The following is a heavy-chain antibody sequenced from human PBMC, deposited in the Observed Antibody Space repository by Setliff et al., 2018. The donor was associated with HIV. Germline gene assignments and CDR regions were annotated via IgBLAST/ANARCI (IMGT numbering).Heavy chain of an antibody. V-gene: IGHV4-4*08. J-gene: IGHJ6*03. CDR1: GGSISSYS. CDR2: IYTSGST. Sequence: PSETLSLTCTVPGGSISSYSWSWIRQPPGKGLEWIGYIYTSGSTNYNPSLKSRVTISVDTSENQFSLKLTSVTAADTAMYFCARDATSEGYMDVWGKGTTVTVS. CDR3: ARDATSEGYMDV.